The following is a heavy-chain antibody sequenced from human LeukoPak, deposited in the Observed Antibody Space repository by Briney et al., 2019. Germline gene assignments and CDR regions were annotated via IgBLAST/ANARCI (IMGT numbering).Heavy chain of an antibody. D-gene: IGHD5-12*01. J-gene: IGHJ6*04. V-gene: IGHV3-48*03. Sequence: GGSLRLSCAASGFTFSNYEMNWVRQAPGKGLRWVSYIANTGDTRNYADSVKGRFTVSRDNAKNSLYLQMNSLRAEDTAVYYCARTKGYSGYDSTVDVWGKGTTVTVSS. CDR2: IANTGDTR. CDR3: ARTKGYSGYDSTVDV. CDR1: GFTFSNYE.